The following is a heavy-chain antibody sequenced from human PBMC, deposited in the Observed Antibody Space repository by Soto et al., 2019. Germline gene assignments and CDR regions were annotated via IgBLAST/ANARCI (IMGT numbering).Heavy chain of an antibody. D-gene: IGHD6-19*01. CDR2: ISHDGSNK. J-gene: IGHJ6*02. CDR1: GFTFSSYG. CDR3: AKHLRAVAGYLHCMDV. Sequence: QVQLVESGGGVVQPGRSLRLSCAASGFTFSSYGMHWVRQAPGKGLEWVAVISHDGSNKYFADSDKGRFTISRDNSQNTLYQQMNSLRAENTAVYYCAKHLRAVAGYLHCMDVWGQGTTVTVSS. V-gene: IGHV3-30*18.